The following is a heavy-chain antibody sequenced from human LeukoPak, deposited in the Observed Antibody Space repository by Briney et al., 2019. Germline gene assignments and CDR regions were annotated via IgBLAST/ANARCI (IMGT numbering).Heavy chain of an antibody. Sequence: SETLSLTCTVSGGSISSYYWSWIRQPAGKGREWIGRIHTSGSTNYKSSLKSRVTMSVDTSKNQFSLKLSSVSAADTAVYYCARDQYYYDSSGYYRFDYWGQGTLVTVSS. D-gene: IGHD3-22*01. J-gene: IGHJ4*02. CDR2: IHTSGST. V-gene: IGHV4-4*07. CDR3: ARDQYYYDSSGYYRFDY. CDR1: GGSISSYY.